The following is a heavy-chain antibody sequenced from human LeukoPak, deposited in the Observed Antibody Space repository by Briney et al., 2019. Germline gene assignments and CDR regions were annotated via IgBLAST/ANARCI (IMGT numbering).Heavy chain of an antibody. CDR2: IYRNGNT. D-gene: IGHD5-24*01. CDR3: ARRWLNYYFDY. Sequence: SETLSLTCTVSGYSISSGYYWGWIRQPPGQGLEWIGSIYRNGNTYYNPSLKSRVTMSVDTSNNQFSLKLSSVTATDTAMYYCARRWLNYYFDYWGQGTLVTVSS. V-gene: IGHV4-38-2*02. J-gene: IGHJ4*02. CDR1: GYSISSGYY.